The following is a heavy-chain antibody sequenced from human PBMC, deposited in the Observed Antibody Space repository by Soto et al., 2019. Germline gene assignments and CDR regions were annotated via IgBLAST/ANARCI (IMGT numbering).Heavy chain of an antibody. V-gene: IGHV4-30-4*01. CDR3: ARGGGSYYFDY. CDR1: GGSISSGDYY. CDR2: IYYSGST. J-gene: IGHJ4*02. D-gene: IGHD1-26*01. Sequence: SETLSLTCTVSGGSISSGDYYWSWIRQPPGKGLEWIGYIYYSGSTYYNPSLKSRVTISVDTSKNQFSLKLSSVTAADTAVYYCARGGGSYYFDYWGQGTLVTVSS.